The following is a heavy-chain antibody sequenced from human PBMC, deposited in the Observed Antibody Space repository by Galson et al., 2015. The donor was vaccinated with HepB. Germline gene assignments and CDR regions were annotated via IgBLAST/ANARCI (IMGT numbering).Heavy chain of an antibody. V-gene: IGHV1-18*01. Sequence: SVKVSCKASGYTFTSYGISWVRQAPGQGLEWMGWISAYNGNTNYAQKLQGRVTMTTDTSTSTAYMELRSLRSDDTAVYYCARDEYCSSTSCYYDYWGRGTLVTVSS. CDR1: GYTFTSYG. J-gene: IGHJ4*02. CDR2: ISAYNGNT. D-gene: IGHD2-2*01. CDR3: ARDEYCSSTSCYYDY.